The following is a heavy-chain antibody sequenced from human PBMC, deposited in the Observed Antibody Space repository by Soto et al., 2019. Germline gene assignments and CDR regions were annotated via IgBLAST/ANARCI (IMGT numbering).Heavy chain of an antibody. CDR1: PFTFRSYS. D-gene: IGHD2-15*01. CDR2: ISYDGSKE. V-gene: IGHV3-30*09. Sequence: QEQMVQSGGGVVQPGRSLRLSCAASPFTFRSYSMHWVRQAPGKGLEWVTSISYDGSKESYADSVKGRFAVSRDNSKKTLYLQMNSLRPEDTAVYYCARYCNGGACYSASLDYWGQGTQVTVSS. J-gene: IGHJ4*02. CDR3: ARYCNGGACYSASLDY.